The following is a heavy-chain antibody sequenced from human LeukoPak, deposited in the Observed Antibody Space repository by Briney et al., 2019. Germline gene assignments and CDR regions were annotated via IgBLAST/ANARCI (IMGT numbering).Heavy chain of an antibody. J-gene: IGHJ4*02. CDR1: GFTFDDYA. Sequence: GGSLRLSCAASGFTFDDYAMHWVRQAPGKGLEWVSLISGDGGSTYYADSVKGRFTISRDNSKNSLYLQTSSLRTEDTALYYCAKDTCSGGSCTPGDYWGQGTLVTVSS. V-gene: IGHV3-43*02. CDR3: AKDTCSGGSCTPGDY. D-gene: IGHD2-15*01. CDR2: ISGDGGST.